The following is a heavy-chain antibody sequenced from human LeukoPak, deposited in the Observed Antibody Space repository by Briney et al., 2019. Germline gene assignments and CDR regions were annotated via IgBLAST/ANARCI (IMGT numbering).Heavy chain of an antibody. D-gene: IGHD2/OR15-2a*01. J-gene: IGHJ6*02. CDR3: ARDRLLRLQYGMDV. CDR1: GYTFTSYG. CDR2: ISAYNGNT. Sequence: GASVKVSCKASGYTFTSYGISWVRQAPGQGLEWMGWISAYNGNTNYAKKLQGRVTMTSDTSTSTVYMELSSLRSEDTAVYYCARDRLLRLQYGMDVWGQGTTVTVSS. V-gene: IGHV1-18*01.